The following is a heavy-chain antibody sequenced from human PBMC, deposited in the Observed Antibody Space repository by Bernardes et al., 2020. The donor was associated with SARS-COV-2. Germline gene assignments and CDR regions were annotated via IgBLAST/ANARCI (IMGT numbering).Heavy chain of an antibody. V-gene: IGHV4-39*01. CDR1: GGSISSSSYY. CDR3: ARHHPGFLEWTNWFYP. Sequence: SETLSLTCTVSGGSISSSSYYWGWIRQPPGKGLEWIGSIYYSGSTYYNPSLKSRVTISVDTSKNQFSLKLRSVTAADTAVYYCARHHPGFLEWTNWFYPWGQGTLVTVSS. J-gene: IGHJ5*02. CDR2: IYYSGST. D-gene: IGHD3-3*01.